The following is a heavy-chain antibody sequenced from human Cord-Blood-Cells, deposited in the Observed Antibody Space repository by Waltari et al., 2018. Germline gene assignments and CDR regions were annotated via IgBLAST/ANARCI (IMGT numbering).Heavy chain of an antibody. D-gene: IGHD7-27*01. CDR3: ARRGAGWGFDY. V-gene: IGHV5-51*01. CDR2: IYPGDSDT. CDR1: GYSFTSYW. Sequence: EVQLVQPGQEVKKPGESLRYACKGSGYSFTSYWMRWVRQMPGKGLEWMGIIYPGDSDTRYSPSFQGQVTISADKSISTAYLQWSSLKASDTAMYYCARRGAGWGFDYWGQGTLVTVSS. J-gene: IGHJ4*02.